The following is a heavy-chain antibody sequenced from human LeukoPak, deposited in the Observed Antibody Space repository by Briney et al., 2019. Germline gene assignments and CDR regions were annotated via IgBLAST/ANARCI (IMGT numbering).Heavy chain of an antibody. J-gene: IGHJ4*02. CDR3: AKDRGYSYGNTDY. V-gene: IGHV3-23*01. CDR1: GFTFSSYG. D-gene: IGHD5-18*01. CDR2: ISGSGGST. Sequence: GGSLRLSCAASGFTFSSYGMSWVRQAPGKGLEWVSAISGSGGSTYYADSVKGRFTISRDNSKNTPYLQMNSLRAEDTAVYYCAKDRGYSYGNTDYWGQGTLVTVSS.